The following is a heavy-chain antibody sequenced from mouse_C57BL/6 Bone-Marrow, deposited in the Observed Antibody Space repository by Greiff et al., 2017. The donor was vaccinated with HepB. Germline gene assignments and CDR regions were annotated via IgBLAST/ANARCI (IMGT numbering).Heavy chain of an antibody. D-gene: IGHD1-1*01. CDR3: YYYGSSPFAMDY. CDR1: GYTFTSYW. J-gene: IGHJ4*01. Sequence: VQLKQSGTVLARPGASVKMSCKTSGYTFTSYWMHWVKQRPGQGLEWIGAIYPGNSDTSYNQKFKGKAKLTAVTSASTAYMELSSLTNEDSAVYYCYYYGSSPFAMDYWGQGTSVTVSS. V-gene: IGHV1-5*01. CDR2: IYPGNSDT.